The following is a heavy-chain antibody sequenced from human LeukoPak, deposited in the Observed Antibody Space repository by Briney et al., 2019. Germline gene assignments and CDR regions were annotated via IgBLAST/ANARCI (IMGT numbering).Heavy chain of an antibody. CDR1: GFTFSTYW. J-gene: IGHJ3*02. CDR3: ARGVYYYDSSGPNDAFDI. Sequence: GGSLRLSCAASGFTFSTYWMHWVRQTPGKGLVWVSHINRDGITTDYAEPVKGRFTISRDNSKNTLYLQMNSLRAEDTAVYYCARGVYYYDSSGPNDAFDIWGQGTMVTVSS. V-gene: IGHV3-74*01. CDR2: INRDGITT. D-gene: IGHD3-22*01.